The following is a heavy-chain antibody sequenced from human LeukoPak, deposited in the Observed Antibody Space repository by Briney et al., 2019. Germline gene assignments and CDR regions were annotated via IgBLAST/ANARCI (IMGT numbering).Heavy chain of an antibody. D-gene: IGHD2-21*02. J-gene: IGHJ4*02. CDR3: ANQCGGGCSGDH. CDR1: GFTFSSYG. CDR2: IRYDGSNK. Sequence: GGSLRLSCAASGFTFSSYGMHWVRQAPGKGLEWVTFIRYDGSNKYFADSVRGRFTISRDNSKNTLFPQMNSLRAEDSAVYYCANQCGGGCSGDHWGQGTLVTVSS. V-gene: IGHV3-30*02.